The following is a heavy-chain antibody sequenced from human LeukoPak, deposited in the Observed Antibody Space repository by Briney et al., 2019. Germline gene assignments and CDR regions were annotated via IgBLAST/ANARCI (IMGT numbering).Heavy chain of an antibody. CDR3: ARDYSGSYYGWFDP. CDR2: IILIFGTT. CDR1: GGTFSVNG. Sequence: SVKVSCKASGGTFSVNGITWVRQAPGQGLEWMGGIILIFGTTKYAQKVQGIVAITTDESTSTDYMEMSRLRSDATAVYYCARDYSGSYYGWFDPWGQGTLVTVPS. J-gene: IGHJ5*02. D-gene: IGHD1-26*01. V-gene: IGHV1-69*05.